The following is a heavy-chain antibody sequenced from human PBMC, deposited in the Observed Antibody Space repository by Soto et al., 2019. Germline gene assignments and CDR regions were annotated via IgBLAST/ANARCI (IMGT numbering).Heavy chain of an antibody. CDR3: ARGSRGYDFYY. Sequence: QVQLVESGGGVVQPGRSLRLSCAASGFAFSSYAIHWVRQAPGKGLEWVTVISYDGGNKYYADSVKGRFTISRDNSKNTLYLQMNSLRAEDTAVYYCARGSRGYDFYYWGQGTLVTVSS. D-gene: IGHD5-12*01. CDR2: ISYDGGNK. J-gene: IGHJ4*02. V-gene: IGHV3-30-3*01. CDR1: GFAFSSYA.